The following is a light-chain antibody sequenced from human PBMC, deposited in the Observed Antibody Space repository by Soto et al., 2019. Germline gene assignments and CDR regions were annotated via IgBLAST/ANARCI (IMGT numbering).Light chain of an antibody. CDR1: QSVSSSY. CDR2: GAS. Sequence: EFVLTQSPGTLSLSPGERATLSCRASQSVSSSYLAWYQQKPGQAPRLVIYGASSSATGITDRISGSGSGTDFTLTISRLEPEDFAVYYCQQYGSSPRGTFGQGTKVEIK. J-gene: IGKJ1*01. CDR3: QQYGSSPRGT. V-gene: IGKV3-20*01.